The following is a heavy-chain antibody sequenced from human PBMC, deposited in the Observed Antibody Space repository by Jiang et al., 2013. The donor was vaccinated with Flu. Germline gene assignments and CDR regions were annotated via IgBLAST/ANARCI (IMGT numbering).Heavy chain of an antibody. Sequence: GPGLVKPSQTLSLTCTVSGGSISSGYYCNWIRQHPGKGLEWIGYIYYSGSSYYNPSLKSRVTMSVDTSKNQFSLKLTSVTAADTAVYFCAREYYYTSGRNWYFDLWGRGTLVTVSS. J-gene: IGHJ2*01. D-gene: IGHD3-10*01. CDR1: GGSISSGYY. CDR2: IYYSGSS. V-gene: IGHV4-31*03. CDR3: AREYYYTSGRNWYFDL.